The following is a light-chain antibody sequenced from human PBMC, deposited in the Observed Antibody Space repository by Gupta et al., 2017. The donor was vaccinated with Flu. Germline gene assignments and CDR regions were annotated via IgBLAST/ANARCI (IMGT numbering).Light chain of an antibody. CDR3: AAWDDIVV. J-gene: IGLJ2*01. CDR2: RNN. V-gene: IGLV1-47*01. Sequence: QSVLTQPPSPSGTPGQRVHISCSGSSSHIGSNYVYWYQQLPGTAPKRIIYRNNQRPSGVPDRCAGAKSGTAASLAISGLRAEDEADYYCAAWDDIVVFGGGTKLTVL. CDR1: SSHIGSNY.